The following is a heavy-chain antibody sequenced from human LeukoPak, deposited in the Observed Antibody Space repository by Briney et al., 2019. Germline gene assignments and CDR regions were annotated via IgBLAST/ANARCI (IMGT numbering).Heavy chain of an antibody. D-gene: IGHD2-8*01. J-gene: IGHJ4*02. CDR3: ARDNGGWAVDF. V-gene: IGHV1-46*01. CDR1: GYTFTGYY. CDR2: INPNGGST. Sequence: ASVKVSCKASGYTFTGYYMHWVRQAPGQGLEWMGLINPNGGSTGYAQKFYGRVTVTRDTSTSTVYMELSSPRSEDTAVYYCARDNGGWAVDFWGQGTLVTVSS.